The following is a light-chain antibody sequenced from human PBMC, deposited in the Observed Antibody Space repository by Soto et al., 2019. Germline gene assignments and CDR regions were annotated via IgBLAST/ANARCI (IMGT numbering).Light chain of an antibody. V-gene: IGLV2-14*01. Sequence: QSVLTQPASVSGSPGQSITTSCTGTSSDVGGYNYVSWYQQHPGKAPKLMIYEVSYRPSGVSNRFSGSKSGNTASLTISGLQAEDEADYYCSSYTTSSTPYVFGTGTKVTVL. CDR1: SSDVGGYNY. CDR3: SSYTTSSTPYV. J-gene: IGLJ1*01. CDR2: EVS.